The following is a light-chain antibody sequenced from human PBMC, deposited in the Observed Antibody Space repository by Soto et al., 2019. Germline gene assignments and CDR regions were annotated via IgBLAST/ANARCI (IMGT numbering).Light chain of an antibody. CDR3: QQYYSGTRT. Sequence: DIVMTQSPDSLAASLGERATINCKSSQSVLYSSNNKNQIDWYQQKPVQPHKLLISWASTRESGVPDRISGSGSGGDCIITINSRQAEDVAICYCQQYYSGTRTFGGGNKVEIK. CDR1: QSVLYSSNNKNQ. V-gene: IGKV4-1*01. J-gene: IGKJ4*01. CDR2: WAS.